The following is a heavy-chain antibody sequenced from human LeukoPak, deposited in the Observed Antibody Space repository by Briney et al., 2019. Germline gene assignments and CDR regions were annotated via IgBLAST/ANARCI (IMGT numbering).Heavy chain of an antibody. J-gene: IGHJ3*02. CDR2: IYYSGST. V-gene: IGHV4-59*01. D-gene: IGHD1-26*01. CDR1: GGSISSYY. Sequence: SETLSLTCTVSGGSISSYYWSWIRQPPGKGLEWIGYIYYSGSTNYNPSLKSRVTISVDTSKNQFSLKLSSVTAADTAVYYWGRGGGGGATSGAFDIWGQGTMVTVSS. CDR3: GRGGGGGATSGAFDI.